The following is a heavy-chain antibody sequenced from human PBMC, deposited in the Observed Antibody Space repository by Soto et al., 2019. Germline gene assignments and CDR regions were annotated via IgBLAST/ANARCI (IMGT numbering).Heavy chain of an antibody. Sequence: SETLSLTCTVSGGSISSGDYYWSWIRQPPGKGLEWIGYIYYSGSTYYNPSLKSRVTISVDTSKNQFSLKLSSVTAADTAVYYCARTQESTPYYDILTGYYGHSNLFDPWGQGTPVTVSS. CDR3: ARTQESTPYYDILTGYYGHSNLFDP. CDR2: IYYSGST. CDR1: GGSISSGDYY. V-gene: IGHV4-30-4*01. D-gene: IGHD3-9*01. J-gene: IGHJ5*02.